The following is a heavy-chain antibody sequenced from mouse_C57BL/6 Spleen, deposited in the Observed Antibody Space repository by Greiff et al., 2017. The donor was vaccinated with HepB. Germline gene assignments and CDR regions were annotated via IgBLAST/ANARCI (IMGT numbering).Heavy chain of an antibody. CDR1: GFNIKDYY. CDR2: IDPDDGDT. D-gene: IGHD1-1*01. CDR3: TTTPITTVVATDYFDY. J-gene: IGHJ2*01. V-gene: IGHV14-1*01. Sequence: VQLQQSGAELVRPGASVKLSCTASGFNIKDYYMHWVKQRPEQGLEWIGRIDPDDGDTEYTPKFQGKATMTSDTSSNTAYLQLSSLPSEDTAVYYCTTTPITTVVATDYFDYWGQGTTLTVSS.